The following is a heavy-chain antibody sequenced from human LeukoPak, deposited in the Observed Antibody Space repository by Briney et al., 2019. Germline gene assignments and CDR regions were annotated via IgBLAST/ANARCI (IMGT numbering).Heavy chain of an antibody. CDR3: ARKKAAAGVEGFDY. CDR1: GYSISSGYY. CDR2: IYHSGST. J-gene: IGHJ4*02. V-gene: IGHV4-38-2*02. D-gene: IGHD6-13*01. Sequence: PSETLSLTCTVSGYSISSGYYWGWIRQPPGKWLEWIGSIYHSGSTHYNSSLKSRVTISVDTSKNQLSLKLSSVTAADTAVYYCARKKAAAGVEGFDYWGRGTLVTVSS.